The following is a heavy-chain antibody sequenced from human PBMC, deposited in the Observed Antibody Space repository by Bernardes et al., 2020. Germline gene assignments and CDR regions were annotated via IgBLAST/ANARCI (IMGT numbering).Heavy chain of an antibody. J-gene: IGHJ4*02. CDR2: IYYSGST. CDR1: GGSISSSSYY. Sequence: SATLSLTCTVSGGSISSSSYYWGWIRQPPGKGLEWIGSIYYSGSTYYNPSLKSRVTISVDTSKNQFSLKLSSVTAADTAVYYCAKHYDSSGYYYFDYWGQGTLVTVSS. V-gene: IGHV4-39*01. CDR3: AKHYDSSGYYYFDY. D-gene: IGHD3-22*01.